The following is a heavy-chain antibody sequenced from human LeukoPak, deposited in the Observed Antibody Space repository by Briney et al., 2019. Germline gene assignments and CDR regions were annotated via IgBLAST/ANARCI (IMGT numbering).Heavy chain of an antibody. CDR1: GDSISSTGRYCF. V-gene: IGHV4-39*01. Sequence: SETLSLTCSVSGDSISSTGRYCFWDWIRQPPGKGLVWIGTSYQCGTPYYTPALKSRVPLPVDTSRNQFPLRMTSVTAADPAVYSCARRLGVETSLDYWGEGILVTVSS. J-gene: IGHJ4*02. CDR3: ARRLGVETSLDY. CDR2: SYQCGTP. D-gene: IGHD3-10*01.